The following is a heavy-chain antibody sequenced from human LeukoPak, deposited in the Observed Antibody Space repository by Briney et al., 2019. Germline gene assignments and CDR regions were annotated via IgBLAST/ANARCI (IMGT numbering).Heavy chain of an antibody. CDR2: IYYSGST. V-gene: IGHV4-59*01. Sequence: PSETLSLTCTVSGGSISSYYWSWIRQPPGKGLEWIGYIYYSGSTNYNPSLKSRVTISVDTSKNQFSLKLSSVTAADTAVYYCAGGAARYYYYYMDVWGKGTTVTVSS. CDR1: GGSISSYY. J-gene: IGHJ6*03. CDR3: AGGAARYYYYYMDV.